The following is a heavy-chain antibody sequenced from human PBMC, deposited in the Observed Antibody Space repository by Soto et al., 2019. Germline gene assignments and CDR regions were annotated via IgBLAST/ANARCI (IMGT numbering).Heavy chain of an antibody. Sequence: QVQLVQSGAEVKKPGASVKVSCKASGYTFTSYGISWVRQAPGQGLEWMGGISAYNGNTNYAQKLQGRVTMTTDTSTSTAYMELRSLRSDDTAVYYCARGWGGSSSWGLTYYYYYMDVWGKGTTVTVSS. CDR3: ARGWGGSSSWGLTYYYYYMDV. V-gene: IGHV1-18*01. J-gene: IGHJ6*03. CDR1: GYTFTSYG. CDR2: ISAYNGNT. D-gene: IGHD6-13*01.